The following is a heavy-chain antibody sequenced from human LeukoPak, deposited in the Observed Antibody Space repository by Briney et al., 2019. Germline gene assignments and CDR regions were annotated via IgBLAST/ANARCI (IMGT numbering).Heavy chain of an antibody. CDR2: INPSGGST. CDR3: ARADYSSSAGAYYYHGMDV. J-gene: IGHJ6*02. CDR1: GYTFTSYY. D-gene: IGHD6-6*01. V-gene: IGHV1-46*01. Sequence: ASVKVSCKASGYTFTSYYMHWVRQAPGQGLEWMGIINPSGGSTSYAQKFQGRVTMTRDTSTSTVYMELSSLRSEDTAVYYCARADYSSSAGAYYYHGMDVWGQGTTVTVSS.